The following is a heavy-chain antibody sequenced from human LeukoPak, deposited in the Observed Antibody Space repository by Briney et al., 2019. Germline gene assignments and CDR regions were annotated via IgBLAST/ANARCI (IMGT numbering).Heavy chain of an antibody. V-gene: IGHV3-23*01. D-gene: IGHD3-9*01. CDR2: ISGSGGST. CDR3: AKDFYYDILTGYYTWPVDY. CDR1: GFTFSSYA. J-gene: IGHJ4*02. Sequence: GGSLRLSCAASGFTFSSYAMSWVRQAPGKGLEWVSAISGSGGSTYYADSVKGRFTISRDNSKNTLYLQMNSLRAEDTAVYYCAKDFYYDILTGYYTWPVDYWGQGTLVTVSS.